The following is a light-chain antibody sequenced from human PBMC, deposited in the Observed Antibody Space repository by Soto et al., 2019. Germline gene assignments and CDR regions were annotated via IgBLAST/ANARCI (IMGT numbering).Light chain of an antibody. V-gene: IGKV3-15*01. CDR3: QLYNNWPRT. CDR1: QSVSSIY. Sequence: EIVFTQSPGTLSLSPGERATLSCRASQSVSSIYLAWYQQKPGQAPSLLIYGASSRATGIPARFSGSGSGTEFTLAVSSLQSEDFAVYYCQLYNNWPRTFGQGAKV. CDR2: GAS. J-gene: IGKJ1*01.